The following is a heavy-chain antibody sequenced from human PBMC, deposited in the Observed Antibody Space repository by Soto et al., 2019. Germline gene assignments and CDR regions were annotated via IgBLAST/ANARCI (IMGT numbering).Heavy chain of an antibody. Sequence: SVKVSCKASGGTFSSYAISWVRQAPGQGLEWMGGIIPIFGTANYAQKFQGRVTITADKSTSTAYMELSSLRSEDTAVYYCARAQRWLQPYNWFDPWGQGTLVTVSS. CDR1: GGTFSSYA. CDR3: ARAQRWLQPYNWFDP. D-gene: IGHD5-12*01. CDR2: IIPIFGTA. V-gene: IGHV1-69*06. J-gene: IGHJ5*02.